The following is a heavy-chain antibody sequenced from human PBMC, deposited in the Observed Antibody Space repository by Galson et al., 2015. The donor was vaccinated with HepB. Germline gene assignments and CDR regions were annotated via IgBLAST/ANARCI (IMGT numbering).Heavy chain of an antibody. CDR2: FDPEDGET. CDR1: GYTLTELS. CDR3: ATSPYSSSSGNYYMDV. J-gene: IGHJ6*03. Sequence: SVKVSCKVPGYTLTELSMHWVRQAPGKGLEWMGGFDPEDGETIYAQKFQGRVTMTEDTSTDTAYMELSSLRSEDTAVYYCATSPYSSSSGNYYMDVWGKGTTVTVSS. V-gene: IGHV1-24*01. D-gene: IGHD6-6*01.